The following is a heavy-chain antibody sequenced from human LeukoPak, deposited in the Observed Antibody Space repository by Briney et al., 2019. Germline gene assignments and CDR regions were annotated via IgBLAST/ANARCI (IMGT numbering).Heavy chain of an antibody. CDR1: GGSISGGDYY. CDR2: IYYSGST. V-gene: IGHV4-30-4*01. Sequence: SETLSLTCTVSGGSISGGDYYWSWIRQPPGKGLEWIGYIYYSGSTCYNPSLKSRVTISVDTSKNQFSLKLSSVTAADTAVYYCARDGFWSGGSDGMDVWGQGTTVTVSS. CDR3: ARDGFWSGGSDGMDV. J-gene: IGHJ6*02. D-gene: IGHD3-3*01.